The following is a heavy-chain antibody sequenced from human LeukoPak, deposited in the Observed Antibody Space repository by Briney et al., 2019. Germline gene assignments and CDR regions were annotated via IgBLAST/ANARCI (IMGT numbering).Heavy chain of an antibody. CDR2: IKQGGSEK. J-gene: IGHJ4*02. V-gene: IGHV3-7*03. Sequence: GGSLRLSCAASGFTFGSYWMSWVRQAPGKGLEWVANIKQGGSEKYYVDSVKGRFTISRDNAKNSLYLQMNSLRAEDTALYYCAKDRYYGSGSYSFDYWGQGTLVTVSS. CDR1: GFTFGSYW. D-gene: IGHD3-10*01. CDR3: AKDRYYGSGSYSFDY.